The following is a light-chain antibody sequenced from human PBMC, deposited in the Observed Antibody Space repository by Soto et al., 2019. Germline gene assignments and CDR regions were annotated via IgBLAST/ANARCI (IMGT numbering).Light chain of an antibody. V-gene: IGLV2-8*01. Sequence: QSVLTQPPSASGSPGQPVTISCTGTSSDVGGYNYVSWYQQHPGKAPKLMIYEVSKRPSGVPDRFSGSKSGNTASLTVSGLQAEDEADYYCSSYAGSNLWVFGGGTKLTVL. J-gene: IGLJ3*02. CDR3: SSYAGSNLWV. CDR1: SSDVGGYNY. CDR2: EVS.